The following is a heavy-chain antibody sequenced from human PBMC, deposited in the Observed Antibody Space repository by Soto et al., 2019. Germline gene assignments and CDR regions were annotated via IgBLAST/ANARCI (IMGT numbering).Heavy chain of an antibody. CDR3: ARGEYYFDS. D-gene: IGHD3-16*01. CDR2: IFYSGST. CDR1: GDSLSTSSYY. J-gene: IGHJ4*02. Sequence: PSETLSLTCTVSGDSLSTSSYYWGWIRQPPGKGLEWIGSIFYSGSTYYNPSLRSRVTLSVDTSKNQFSLRLTSETAADTAVYYCARGEYYFDSWGQGTLVTVSS. V-gene: IGHV4-39*01.